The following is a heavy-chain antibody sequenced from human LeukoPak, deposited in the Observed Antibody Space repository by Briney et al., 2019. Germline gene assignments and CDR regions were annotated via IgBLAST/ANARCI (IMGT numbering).Heavy chain of an antibody. CDR1: GFTFSSYA. V-gene: IGHV3-23*01. D-gene: IGHD6-19*01. Sequence: GGSLRLSCAASGFTFSSYAMSWVRQAPGKGLEWVSAISGSGGGTYYADSVKGRFTISRDNSKNTLYLQMNSLRAEDTAVYYCAKDSSGWRAEYFQHWGQGTLVTVSS. CDR3: AKDSSGWRAEYFQH. J-gene: IGHJ1*01. CDR2: ISGSGGGT.